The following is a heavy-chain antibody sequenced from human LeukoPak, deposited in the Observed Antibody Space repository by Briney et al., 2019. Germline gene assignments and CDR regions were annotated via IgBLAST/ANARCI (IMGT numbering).Heavy chain of an antibody. V-gene: IGHV3-15*01. D-gene: IGHD3-10*01. CDR1: GFTFSIAW. Sequence: GGSLRLSCAASGFTFSIAWMTWVRQAPGKGLEWVGRIKSKTDGGTTDYTAPVKGRFTISRDDSKNTLYLQMNSLRAEDTAVYYCARTRGGTSPTNYYYGMDVWGQGTTVTVSS. CDR3: ARTRGGTSPTNYYYGMDV. J-gene: IGHJ6*02. CDR2: IKSKTDGGTT.